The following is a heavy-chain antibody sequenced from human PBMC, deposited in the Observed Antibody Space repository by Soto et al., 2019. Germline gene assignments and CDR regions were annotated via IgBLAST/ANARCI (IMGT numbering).Heavy chain of an antibody. Sequence: GGSLRLSCAASGFAFNTYSMNWVRQAPGKGLEWVAFITRSSSYIYYADSVRGRFTISRDNAKNSLYLQMNSLRAGDTAVYYCAISPSAIAAPFSDYWGQGTLVTVSS. D-gene: IGHD6-6*01. CDR1: GFAFNTYS. J-gene: IGHJ4*02. V-gene: IGHV3-21*04. CDR3: AISPSAIAAPFSDY. CDR2: ITRSSSYI.